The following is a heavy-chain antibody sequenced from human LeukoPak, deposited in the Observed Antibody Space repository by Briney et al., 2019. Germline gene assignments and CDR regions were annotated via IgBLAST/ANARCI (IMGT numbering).Heavy chain of an antibody. V-gene: IGHV4-34*01. Sequence: SETLSLTCTVSGGTISSYYWSWIRQPPGKGLEWIGEINHSGSTNYNPSLKSRVSISVDTSKNQFSLKLSSVTAADTAVYFCARGPYSYDSSGAFDIWGQGTMVTVSS. CDR2: INHSGST. CDR3: ARGPYSYDSSGAFDI. D-gene: IGHD3-22*01. J-gene: IGHJ3*02. CDR1: GGTISSYY.